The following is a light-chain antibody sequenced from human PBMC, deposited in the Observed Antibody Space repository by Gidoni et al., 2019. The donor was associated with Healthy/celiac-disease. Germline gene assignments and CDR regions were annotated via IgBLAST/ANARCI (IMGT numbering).Light chain of an antibody. CDR1: SIDVGGYNY. CDR2: EVS. V-gene: IGLV2-14*01. CDR3: SSYTSSSTHVV. J-gene: IGLJ2*01. Sequence: QSALTQPASVSGSPGQSITISCTGTSIDVGGYNYFSWYQHHPGQAPKLMIYEVSNRPSGVSNRFSGSKSGNTASLTISGLQAEDEADYYCSSYTSSSTHVVFGGGTKLTVL.